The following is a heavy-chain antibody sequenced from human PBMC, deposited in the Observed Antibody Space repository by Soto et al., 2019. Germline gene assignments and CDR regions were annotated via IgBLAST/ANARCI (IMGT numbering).Heavy chain of an antibody. D-gene: IGHD6-13*01. Sequence: PGGSLRLSCAASGFTFSSYSMNWVRQAPGKGLEWVSSISSSSSYIYYADSVKGRFTISRDNAKNSLYLQMNSLRAEDTAVYYCARDPVAAAGMIDYWGQGTLVTVSS. CDR2: ISSSSSYI. J-gene: IGHJ4*02. CDR3: ARDPVAAAGMIDY. CDR1: GFTFSSYS. V-gene: IGHV3-21*01.